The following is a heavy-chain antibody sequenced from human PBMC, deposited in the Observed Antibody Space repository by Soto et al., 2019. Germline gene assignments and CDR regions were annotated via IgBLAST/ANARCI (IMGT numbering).Heavy chain of an antibody. CDR2: ISYDGSNK. J-gene: IGHJ6*02. CDR3: ARDSIAVLGGMDV. CDR1: GFTFSSYA. D-gene: IGHD6-19*01. V-gene: IGHV3-30-3*01. Sequence: QVQLVESGGGVVQPGRSLRRSCAASGFTFSSYAMHWVRQAPGKGLEWVAVISYDGSNKYYADSVKGRFTISRDNSKNTLYLQMNSLRAEDTAVYYCARDSIAVLGGMDVWGQGTTVTVSS.